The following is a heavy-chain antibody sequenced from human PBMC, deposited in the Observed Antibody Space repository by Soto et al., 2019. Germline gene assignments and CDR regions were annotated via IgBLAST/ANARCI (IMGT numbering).Heavy chain of an antibody. CDR2: IYYSGST. D-gene: IGHD2-2*01. V-gene: IGHV4-31*03. CDR3: ARDRTKNYYGMDV. Sequence: QVQLQESGPGLVKPSQTLSLTCTVSGGSISSGGYYWSWIRQHPGKGLEWIGYIYYSGSTYYNPSRKSRVTISVDTSKNQFSLKLSSVTAADTAVYYCARDRTKNYYGMDVWGQGTTVTVSS. J-gene: IGHJ6*02. CDR1: GGSISSGGYY.